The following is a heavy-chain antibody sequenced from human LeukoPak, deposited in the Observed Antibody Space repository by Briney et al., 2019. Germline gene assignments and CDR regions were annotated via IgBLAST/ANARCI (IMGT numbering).Heavy chain of an antibody. CDR1: GLTLKSYV. CDR3: AKLAYYDILTGAWAYFDY. CDR2: ISGSGDST. V-gene: IGHV3-23*01. J-gene: IGHJ4*02. Sequence: GGSLRLSCAASGLTLKSYVMSWVRQAPGKGLEWVSAISGSGDSTYYADSVKGRFTISRDNSKNTLYLQMNSLRAEDTAVYYCAKLAYYDILTGAWAYFDYWGQGTLVTVSS. D-gene: IGHD3-9*01.